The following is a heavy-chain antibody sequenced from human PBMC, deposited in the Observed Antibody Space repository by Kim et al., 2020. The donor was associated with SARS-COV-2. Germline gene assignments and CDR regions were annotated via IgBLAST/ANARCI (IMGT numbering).Heavy chain of an antibody. CDR1: GGTFSSYA. D-gene: IGHD6-6*01. CDR2: IIPIFGTA. CDR3: ASGTSIAARGRLDY. J-gene: IGHJ4*02. Sequence: SVKVSCKASGGTFSSYAISWVRQAPGQGLEWMGGIIPIFGTANYAQKFQGRVTITADESTSTAYMELSSLRSEDTAVYYCASGTSIAARGRLDYWGQGTLVTVSS. V-gene: IGHV1-69*13.